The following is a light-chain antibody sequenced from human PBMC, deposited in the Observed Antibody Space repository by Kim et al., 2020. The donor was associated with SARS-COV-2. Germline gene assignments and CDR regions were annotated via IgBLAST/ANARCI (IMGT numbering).Light chain of an antibody. V-gene: IGKV3-15*01. J-gene: IGKJ1*01. CDR1: QSVLNN. CDR2: GAS. CDR3: QHYDNRPPWT. Sequence: PGKSAPPSRRASQSVLNNLAWDQQKPGQAPRLLIYGASTRATGIPARFSGSASGTEFTLTISSLQSEDFAVYYCQHYDNRPPWTFGQGTKVDIK.